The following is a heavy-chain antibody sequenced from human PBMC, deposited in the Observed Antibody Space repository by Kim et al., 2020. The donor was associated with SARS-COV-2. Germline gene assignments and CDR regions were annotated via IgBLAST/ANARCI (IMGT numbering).Heavy chain of an antibody. V-gene: IGHV4-4*06. J-gene: IGHJ3*02. CDR3: ARDYVAAAGSRGDAFDI. Sequence: LKSRVTMSVDTSKNQFSLKLSSVTAADTAVYYCARDYVAAAGSRGDAFDIWGQGTMVTVSS. D-gene: IGHD6-13*01.